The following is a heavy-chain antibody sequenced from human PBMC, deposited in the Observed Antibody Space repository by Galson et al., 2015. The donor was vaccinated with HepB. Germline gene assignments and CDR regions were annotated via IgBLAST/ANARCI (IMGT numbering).Heavy chain of an antibody. Sequence: SLRLSCAASGFTFTDYSINWVWLAPGKGLEWVSSISASSQSIFYANSVKGRFTISRDNAENSGYLQMSSLRAEDSAVYYCAINYCSGGTCYGHYVYWGQGTLVTVSS. CDR3: AINYCSGGTCYGHYVY. CDR2: ISASSQSI. CDR1: GFTFTDYS. J-gene: IGHJ4*02. D-gene: IGHD2-15*01. V-gene: IGHV3-21*01.